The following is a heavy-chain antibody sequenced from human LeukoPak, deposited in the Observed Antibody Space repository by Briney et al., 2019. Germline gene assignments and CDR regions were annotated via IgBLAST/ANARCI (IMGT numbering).Heavy chain of an antibody. D-gene: IGHD3-10*01. V-gene: IGHV3-23*01. J-gene: IGHJ4*02. Sequence: GGSLRLSCAASGFIFSSYGMGWVCQAPGKGLEWVSSIGSSGGTTYYADSVKGRFTISRDNSKNTLYLQMNNLRAEDMALYYCAQLVGGTGSYSWGQGTLVTVSS. CDR1: GFIFSSYG. CDR2: IGSSGGTT. CDR3: AQLVGGTGSYS.